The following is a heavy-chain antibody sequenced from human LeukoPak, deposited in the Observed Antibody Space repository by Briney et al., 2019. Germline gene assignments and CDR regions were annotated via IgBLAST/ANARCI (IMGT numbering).Heavy chain of an antibody. D-gene: IGHD1-26*01. V-gene: IGHV3-7*01. CDR1: GFTFSRDL. Sequence: GGSLRLSCAASGFTFSRDLMTWVRQAPGKGLEWVANIKEDGGEKYYVDSVKGRFTISRDNAKNSLYLQMNSLRAEDTAVYYCARGGGVGAHPFQRFDPWGQGTLVTVSS. CDR2: IKEDGGEK. J-gene: IGHJ5*02. CDR3: ARGGGVGAHPFQRFDP.